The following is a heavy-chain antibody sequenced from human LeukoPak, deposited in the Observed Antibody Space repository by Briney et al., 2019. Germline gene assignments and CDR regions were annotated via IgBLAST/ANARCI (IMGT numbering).Heavy chain of an antibody. D-gene: IGHD2-2*01. CDR3: ARDWGCSGTSCYENAFDI. V-gene: IGHV3-7*01. CDR1: GFTFSSYW. J-gene: IGHJ3*02. CDR2: IKQDGSEK. Sequence: PGGSLRLSCAASGFTFSSYWMGWVRQAPGKGLEWVANIKQDGSEKYYVDSVKGRFTISRDNAKNSLYLQMNSLRAEDTAVYYCARDWGCSGTSCYENAFDIWGQGTMVSVSS.